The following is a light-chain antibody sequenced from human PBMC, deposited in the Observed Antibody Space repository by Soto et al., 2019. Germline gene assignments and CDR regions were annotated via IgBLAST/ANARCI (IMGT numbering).Light chain of an antibody. V-gene: IGLV1-40*01. CDR1: SSNIGAGYD. CDR2: QNN. CDR3: QSYDSSLSAVV. Sequence: QSVLTQPPSVSGAPGQRVSISCTGSSSNIGAGYDVHWYEHLPGTAPKLLIYQNNNRPSGVPDRFSGSKSGTSASLAITGLQDEDEADYYCQSYDSSLSAVVFGGGTKVTVL. J-gene: IGLJ2*01.